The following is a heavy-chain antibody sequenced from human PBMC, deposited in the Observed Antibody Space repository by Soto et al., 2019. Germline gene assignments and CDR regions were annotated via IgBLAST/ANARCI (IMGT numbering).Heavy chain of an antibody. Sequence: SATRSLTGAVSGGSISSSNWWNWVRHPPWKGLEWIGEIHHSGSTNYNPSLKSRVTISVDKSKNQFSLKLNSVTAADTAVYYCARVRQGCSSTSCYFDPWGQGTPVTVSS. CDR1: GGSISSSNW. CDR3: ARVRQGCSSTSCYFDP. D-gene: IGHD2-2*01. CDR2: IHHSGST. V-gene: IGHV4-4*02. J-gene: IGHJ5*02.